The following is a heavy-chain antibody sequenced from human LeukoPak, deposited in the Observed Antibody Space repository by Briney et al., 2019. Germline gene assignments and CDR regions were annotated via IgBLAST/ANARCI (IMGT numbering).Heavy chain of an antibody. V-gene: IGHV4-38-2*01. Sequence: SETLSLTCAVSGYSISSGYYWGWIRQPPGKGLEWIGYIYYSGSTNYNPSLKSRVTISLDTSKNQFSLKLSSVTAADTAVYYCARGFRGGVNYWGQGTLVTVSS. CDR2: IYYSGST. J-gene: IGHJ4*02. D-gene: IGHD2-8*02. CDR1: GYSISSGYY. CDR3: ARGFRGGVNY.